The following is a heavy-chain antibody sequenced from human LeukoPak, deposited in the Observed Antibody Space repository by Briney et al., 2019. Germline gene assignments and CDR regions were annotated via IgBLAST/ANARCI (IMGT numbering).Heavy chain of an antibody. CDR1: GYTLTSYY. CDR3: ARGGYDILTGYMPWCPDY. V-gene: IGHV1-46*01. D-gene: IGHD3-9*01. Sequence: ASVKVSCKASGYTLTSYYMHWVRQAPGQGLEWMGIINPSGGSTSYAQKFQGRVTMTRDTSTSTVYMELSSLRSEDTAVYYCARGGYDILTGYMPWCPDYWGQGTLVTVSS. J-gene: IGHJ4*02. CDR2: INPSGGST.